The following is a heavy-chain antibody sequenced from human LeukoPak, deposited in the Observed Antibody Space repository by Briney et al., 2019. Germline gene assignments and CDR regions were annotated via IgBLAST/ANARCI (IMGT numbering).Heavy chain of an antibody. V-gene: IGHV4-34*01. CDR1: GGSFSGYF. CDR3: ARGPYDYGGNPFDY. D-gene: IGHD4-23*01. J-gene: IGHJ4*02. CDR2: INHSGST. Sequence: SETLSLTCAVYGGSFSGYFWSWIRQPPGKGLEWIGEINHSGSTNYNPSLKSRVTISVDTSKNQFSLKLSSVTAADTAVYYCARGPYDYGGNPFDYWGQGTLVTVSS.